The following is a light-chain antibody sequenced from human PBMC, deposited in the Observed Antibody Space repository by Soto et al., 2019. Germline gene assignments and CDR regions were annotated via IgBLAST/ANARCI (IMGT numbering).Light chain of an antibody. J-gene: IGLJ2*01. CDR1: SSNIGAGYD. CDR2: GNN. V-gene: IGLV1-40*01. CDR3: QSYGSRLGGVV. Sequence: QSVLTQPPSVSGAPGQRVTISCTGSSSNIGAGYDVHWYQQLPGTAPKLLIYGNNNRPSGVPDRFSGSKSGTSASLAITGLEGEAEGDYYCQSYGSRLGGVVFGGGTKLTVL.